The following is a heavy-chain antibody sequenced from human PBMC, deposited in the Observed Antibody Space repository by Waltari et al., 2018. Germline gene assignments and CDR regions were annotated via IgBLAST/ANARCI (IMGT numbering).Heavy chain of an antibody. V-gene: IGHV3-9*01. J-gene: IGHJ3*01. Sequence: EEQLVESGGGLVQPGRSLRLSCAASGFTFDDHAMHWVRQAPGKGLEWVSSISWNSENVAYADSVKGRYTISRDNAKKSLFLQMNSVRPEDTALYYCARKIRTYYVVAFDLWGQGTMVLVSS. D-gene: IGHD1-26*01. CDR1: GFTFDDHA. CDR2: ISWNSENV. CDR3: ARKIRTYYVVAFDL.